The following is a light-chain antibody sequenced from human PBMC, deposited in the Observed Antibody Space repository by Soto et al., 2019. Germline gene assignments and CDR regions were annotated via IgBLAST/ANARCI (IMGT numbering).Light chain of an antibody. Sequence: MIRTQSGESLCVAPGERANHSCRAGQRVSSNLAWYKQNPCHAPRLLIYGASTRATGIPARFTGSGSGTEFTRTISSLQFDDSAVYYCQQYNNWWTFVQGTKV. CDR2: GAS. CDR3: QQYNNWWT. V-gene: IGKV3-15*01. J-gene: IGKJ1*01. CDR1: QRVSSN.